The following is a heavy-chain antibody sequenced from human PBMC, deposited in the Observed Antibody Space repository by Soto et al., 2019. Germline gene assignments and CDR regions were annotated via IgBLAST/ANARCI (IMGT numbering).Heavy chain of an antibody. CDR1: GFIFSSYG. J-gene: IGHJ4*02. CDR3: AVEVDCGGGSCSWSEGFDY. Sequence: QVQLVESGGGVVQPGRSLRLSCAASGFIFSSYGMHWVRQAPGKGLEWVAVISYEGSQTYYADSVKGRFTITRDNSKNTLYLQMNSMRPEDTAVYYGAVEVDCGGGSCSWSEGFDYWGQGTLLTVSS. D-gene: IGHD2-15*01. CDR2: ISYEGSQT. V-gene: IGHV3-30*03.